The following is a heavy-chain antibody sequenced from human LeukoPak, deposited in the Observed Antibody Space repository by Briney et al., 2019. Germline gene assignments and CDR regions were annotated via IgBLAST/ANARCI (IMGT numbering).Heavy chain of an antibody. CDR2: INPNSGGT. CDR3: ARPIDYYGSGSYYNN. CDR1: GYTFTGYY. V-gene: IGHV1-2*02. D-gene: IGHD3-10*01. J-gene: IGHJ4*02. Sequence: GASVKVSCKASGYTFTGYYVHWVRQAPGQGLEWMGWINPNSGGTNYAQKFQGRVTMTRDTSISTAYMELSRLRSDDTAVYYCARPIDYYGSGSYYNNWGQGTLVTVSS.